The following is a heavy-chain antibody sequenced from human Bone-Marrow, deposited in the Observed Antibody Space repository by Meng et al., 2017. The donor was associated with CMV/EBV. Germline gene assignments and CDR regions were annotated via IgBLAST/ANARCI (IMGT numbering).Heavy chain of an antibody. CDR2: IGTAGDT. D-gene: IGHD1-26*01. CDR1: GFTFSSYA. V-gene: IGHV3-13*01. CDR3: ARDNRGSLLP. J-gene: IGHJ5*02. Sequence: GGSLRLSCAASGFTFSSYAMSWVRQAPGKGLEWVSAIGTAGDTYYPGSVKGRFTISRENAKNSLYLQMNSLRAGDTAVYYCARDNRGSLLPWGQGTLVTISS.